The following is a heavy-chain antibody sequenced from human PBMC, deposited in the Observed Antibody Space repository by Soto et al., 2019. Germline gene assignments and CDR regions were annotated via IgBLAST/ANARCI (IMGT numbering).Heavy chain of an antibody. CDR2: IHHSGST. Sequence: QVQLQESGPGLVRPSETLSLTCTVSGASIRSYYWSWIRQPPGKGLEWIGFIHHSGSTNYNPSVKSRLTVSVDTSKNQFSLKLSSVTAADTAVYYCTRGDSSSWRPHFDYWGQGTLVTVSS. J-gene: IGHJ4*02. CDR1: GASIRSYY. V-gene: IGHV4-59*01. CDR3: TRGDSSSWRPHFDY. D-gene: IGHD6-13*01.